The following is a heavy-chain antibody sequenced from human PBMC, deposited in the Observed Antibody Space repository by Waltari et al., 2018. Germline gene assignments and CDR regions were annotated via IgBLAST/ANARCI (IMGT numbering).Heavy chain of an antibody. V-gene: IGHV1-18*01. CDR2: ISAYNGNT. CDR1: GYTFTSYG. CDR3: ARLNTPFVVYYGMDV. J-gene: IGHJ6*02. Sequence: QVQLVQSGAEVKKPGASVKVSCKASGYTFTSYGISCVRQAPGQGLEWMGWISAYNGNTNYAQKLQGRVTMTTDTSTSTADMELRSLRSDDTAVYYCARLNTPFVVYYGMDVWGQGTTVTVSS. D-gene: IGHD2-15*01.